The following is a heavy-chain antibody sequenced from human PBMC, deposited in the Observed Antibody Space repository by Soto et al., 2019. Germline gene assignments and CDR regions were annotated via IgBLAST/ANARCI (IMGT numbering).Heavy chain of an antibody. Sequence: QVQLVESGGGVVQPGRSLRLSCAASGFTFSSYGMHWVRQAPGKGLEWVAVISYDGSNKYYADSVKGRFTISRDNSKKSLDLQMNGLRAEDTAVYYCAKGSTAMTHFDDWGQGTLVTVSS. J-gene: IGHJ4*02. D-gene: IGHD5-18*01. CDR1: GFTFSSYG. CDR2: ISYDGSNK. V-gene: IGHV3-30*18. CDR3: AKGSTAMTHFDD.